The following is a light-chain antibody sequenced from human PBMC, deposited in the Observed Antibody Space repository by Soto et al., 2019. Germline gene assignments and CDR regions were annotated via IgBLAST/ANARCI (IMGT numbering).Light chain of an antibody. J-gene: IGKJ3*01. CDR1: QSVSSY. V-gene: IGKV3-11*01. Sequence: EIVLTQSPATLSLSPGERATLSXXXXQSVSSYXAWYQQKPGQAPRLLIYDASNRATGIPARFSGSGSGTDFTLTISSLEPEDFAVYYCQQRSNWPRVTFGPGTKVDIK. CDR3: QQRSNWPRVT. CDR2: DAS.